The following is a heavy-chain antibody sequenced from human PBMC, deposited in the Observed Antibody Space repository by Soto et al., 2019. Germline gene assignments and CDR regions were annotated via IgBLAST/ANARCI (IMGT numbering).Heavy chain of an antibody. CDR2: IWYDGSNK. CDR3: ARDMIAARFLPKRKLDRNWFDP. Sequence: GGSLRLSCAASGFTFSSYGMHWVRQAPGKGLEWVAVIWYDGSNKYYADSVKGRFTISRDNSKNTLYLQMNSLRAEDTAVYYCARDMIAARFLPKRKLDRNWFDPWGQGTLVTVSS. J-gene: IGHJ5*02. CDR1: GFTFSSYG. D-gene: IGHD6-6*01. V-gene: IGHV3-33*01.